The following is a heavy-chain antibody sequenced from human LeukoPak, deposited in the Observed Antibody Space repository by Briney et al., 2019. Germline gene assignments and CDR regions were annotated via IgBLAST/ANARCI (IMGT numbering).Heavy chain of an antibody. CDR3: ARDAESYSLGIAVAGKYYFDY. D-gene: IGHD6-19*01. Sequence: PGRSLRLSCAASGFTFSSYGMHWVRQAPGKGLEWVAVISYDGSNKYYADSVKGRFTISRDNSKNTLYLQMNSLRSADTAVYYCARDAESYSLGIAVAGKYYFDYWGQGTLVTVSS. J-gene: IGHJ4*02. CDR1: GFTFSSYG. CDR2: ISYDGSNK. V-gene: IGHV3-30*03.